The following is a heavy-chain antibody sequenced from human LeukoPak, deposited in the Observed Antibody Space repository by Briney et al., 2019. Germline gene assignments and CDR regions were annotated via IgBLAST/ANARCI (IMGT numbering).Heavy chain of an antibody. CDR3: AKGTNIAAGIFDC. V-gene: IGHV3-53*01. CDR2: IYSGGST. Sequence: PGGSLRLSCAASGFTVSSNYMSWVRQAPGKGLEWVSVIYSGGSTYYADSVKGRFTISRDNAKYSLYLQMNSLRADDTAVYYCAKGTNIAAGIFDCWGQGTLVTVSS. D-gene: IGHD6-13*01. J-gene: IGHJ4*02. CDR1: GFTVSSNY.